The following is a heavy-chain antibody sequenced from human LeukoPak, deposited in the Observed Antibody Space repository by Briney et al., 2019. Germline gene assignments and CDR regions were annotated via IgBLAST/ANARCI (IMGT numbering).Heavy chain of an antibody. V-gene: IGHV4-4*07. CDR3: ARAPYQVGNYYYMDV. J-gene: IGHJ6*03. CDR2: FYTSGST. D-gene: IGHD1-26*01. Sequence: SETLSLTCTVSGASISRYYWSWIRQPAGRGLEWIGRFYTSGSTNYNPSLKSRVTISVDTSQNQLSLKLSSVTAADTAVYYCARAPYQVGNYYYMDVWGKGTTVIVSS. CDR1: GASISRYY.